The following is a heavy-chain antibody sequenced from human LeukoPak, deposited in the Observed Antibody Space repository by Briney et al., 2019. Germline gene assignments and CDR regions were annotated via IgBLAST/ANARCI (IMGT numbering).Heavy chain of an antibody. J-gene: IGHJ6*03. D-gene: IGHD4-23*01. CDR1: GFTFSSYG. CDR3: AKRYHGGNSYYYYYMDV. Sequence: GGSLRLSCAASGFTFSSYGMHWVRQAPGKGLEWLAFIRYDGSNKYYADSVKGRFTISRDNSKNTLYLQMNSLRAEDTAVYYCAKRYHGGNSYYYYYMDVWGKGTTVTVSS. V-gene: IGHV3-30*02. CDR2: IRYDGSNK.